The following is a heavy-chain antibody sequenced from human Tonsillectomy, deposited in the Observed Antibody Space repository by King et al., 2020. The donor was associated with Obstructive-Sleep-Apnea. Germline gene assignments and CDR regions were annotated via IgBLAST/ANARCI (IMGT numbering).Heavy chain of an antibody. CDR1: GGSISSGGYY. V-gene: IGHV4-31*03. Sequence: QLQESGPGLVKPSQTLSLTCTVSGGSISSGGYYWSWIRQHPGKGLEWIGYIYYSGRTYYNPSLKSRVTISVDTSKNQFSLKRSSLTAADPAVYYCARGDITMVRGVTEAHFDYWGQGTLVTVSS. CDR3: ARGDITMVRGVTEAHFDY. CDR2: IYYSGRT. D-gene: IGHD3-10*01. J-gene: IGHJ4*02.